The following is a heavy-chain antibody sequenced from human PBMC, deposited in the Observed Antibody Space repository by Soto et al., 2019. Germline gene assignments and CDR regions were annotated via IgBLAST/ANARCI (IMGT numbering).Heavy chain of an antibody. CDR3: ARQIAATHYYGIDV. CDR1: GYSFATYW. CDR2: IYPGDSDT. V-gene: IGHV5-51*01. D-gene: IGHD6-13*01. J-gene: IGHJ6*02. Sequence: GESLKISCKGSGYSFATYWIVWVRQMPGKGLEWMAAIYPGDSDTRYSPSFQGLVTISADKSISTAYLQWGGLKASDTAMYYCARQIAATHYYGIDVWGQGTTVTVSS.